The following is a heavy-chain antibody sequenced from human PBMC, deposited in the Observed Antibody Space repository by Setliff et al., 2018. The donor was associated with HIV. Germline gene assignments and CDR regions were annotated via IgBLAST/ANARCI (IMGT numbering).Heavy chain of an antibody. J-gene: IGHJ6*03. CDR1: GGPVSGHF. CDR2: ITPSGRT. V-gene: IGHV4-34*01. D-gene: IGHD2-21*02. Sequence: ASETLSLTCSVSGGPVSGHFWTWIRQAPGKGLEWIAEITPSGRTNYSPSLKSRLSLSIESSKNQFHLTLSSVTAAATAVYYCARGVLITKRVTQKGGYYYYTDVWGKGTTVTVSS. CDR3: ARGVLITKRVTQKGGYYYYTDV.